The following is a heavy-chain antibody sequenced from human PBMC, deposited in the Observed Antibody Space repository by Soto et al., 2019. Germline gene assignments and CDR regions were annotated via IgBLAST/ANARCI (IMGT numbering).Heavy chain of an antibody. J-gene: IGHJ4*02. V-gene: IGHV4-39*01. CDR2: IYYSGST. D-gene: IGHD3-22*01. Sequence: PSETLSLTCTVSGGSISSYYWGWIRQPPGKGLEWIGSIYYSGSTYYNPSLKSRVTISVDTSKNQFSLKLSSVTAADTAVYYYARRGDYYDSSGYPTPFDYWGQGTRVTVSS. CDR3: ARRGDYYDSSGYPTPFDY. CDR1: GGSISSYY.